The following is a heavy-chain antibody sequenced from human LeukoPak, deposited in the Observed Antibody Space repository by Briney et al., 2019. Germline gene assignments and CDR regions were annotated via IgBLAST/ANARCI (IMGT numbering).Heavy chain of an antibody. J-gene: IGHJ6*01. V-gene: IGHV3-9*01. Sequence: PGRSLRLSCAASGFTFDDYAMHWVRQAPGKGLEGVSGISWNSCSIGYAYSVKGRFTISRDNSKNTLYLEMNSLRVEDTAIYYCAKMKGHPLPKYYMDVWGQGTTVTVSS. CDR1: GFTFDDYA. CDR2: ISWNSCSI. CDR3: AKMKGHPLPKYYMDV. D-gene: IGHD2/OR15-2a*01.